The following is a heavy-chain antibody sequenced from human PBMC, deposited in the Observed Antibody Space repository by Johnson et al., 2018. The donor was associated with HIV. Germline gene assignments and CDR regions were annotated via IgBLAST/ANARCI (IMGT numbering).Heavy chain of an antibody. J-gene: IGHJ3*02. CDR3: ASGAYYDFWSGLAHAFDI. Sequence: VQLVESGGGVVQPGRSLRLSCVASGFPFSSYGMHWVRQAPGKGLEWVAVISYDGSNKYYADSVKGRFTISRDNSKNTLYLEMNSLRAEDTAVYYCASGAYYDFWSGLAHAFDIWGQGTMVTVSS. CDR1: GFPFSSYG. CDR2: ISYDGSNK. V-gene: IGHV3-30*03. D-gene: IGHD3-3*01.